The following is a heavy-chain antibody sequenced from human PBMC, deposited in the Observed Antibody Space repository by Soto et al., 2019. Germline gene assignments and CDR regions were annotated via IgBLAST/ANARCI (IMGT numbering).Heavy chain of an antibody. CDR3: ARDPCIAVAGSFGDLDY. J-gene: IGHJ4*02. CDR1: GGTFSSYA. D-gene: IGHD6-19*01. CDR2: IIPIFGTA. V-gene: IGHV1-69*01. Sequence: QVQLVQSGAEVKKPGSSVKVSCKASGGTFSSYAISWVRQAPGQGLEWMGGIIPIFGTANYAQKFQGRVTITADESTSTAYMELSSLRSEDTAVYYCARDPCIAVAGSFGDLDYWGQGTLVTVSS.